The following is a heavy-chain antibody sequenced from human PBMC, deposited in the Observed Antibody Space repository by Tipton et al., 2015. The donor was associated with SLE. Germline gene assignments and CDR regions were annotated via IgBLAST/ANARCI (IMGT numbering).Heavy chain of an antibody. J-gene: IGHJ3*02. Sequence: TPSLTCSIYGGSFGGYYWSWIRQPPGKGLEWIGEINHGGSTNYNPSLKSRVTISVDTSKNQFSLKLSSVTAADTAVYYCAQAHLWGSYRYASDIWGQGTMITVSS. V-gene: IGHV4-34*01. CDR3: AQAHLWGSYRYASDI. CDR2: INHGGST. D-gene: IGHD3-16*02. CDR1: GGSFGGYY.